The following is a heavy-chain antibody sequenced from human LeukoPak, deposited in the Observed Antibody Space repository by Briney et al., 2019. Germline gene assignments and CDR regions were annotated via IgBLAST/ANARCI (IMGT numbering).Heavy chain of an antibody. V-gene: IGHV3-53*01. Sequence: GGSLRLSCAVSGFTVTKTYMSWVRQAPGRGLEWVSIIYKSGSTYYADSVKGRFTISRDSANNTLFLQMNSLRADDTAVYYCARESGGTAWYQEDWGQGTLVTVSS. D-gene: IGHD6-13*01. CDR2: IYKSGST. CDR1: GFTVTKTY. J-gene: IGHJ4*02. CDR3: ARESGGTAWYQED.